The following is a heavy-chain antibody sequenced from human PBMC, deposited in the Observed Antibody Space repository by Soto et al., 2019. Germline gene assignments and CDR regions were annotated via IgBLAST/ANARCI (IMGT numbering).Heavy chain of an antibody. V-gene: IGHV4-4*09. CDR1: GDSVRNQY. Sequence: QVQMQESGPGLVKPSETLSLTCTVSGDSVRNQYWSWIRRPPGRGLEWIGYIYRSGNTKYNPSLKSRLTISVDTSKNQFSLKLSSVTAADTAVYYCARTLDYGHMDVWGKGTTVTVSS. D-gene: IGHD3-16*01. J-gene: IGHJ6*03. CDR3: ARTLDYGHMDV. CDR2: IYRSGNT.